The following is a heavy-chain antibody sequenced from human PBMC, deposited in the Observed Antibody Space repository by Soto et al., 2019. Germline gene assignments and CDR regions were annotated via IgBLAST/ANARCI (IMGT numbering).Heavy chain of an antibody. CDR3: ARDQLGARGDY. CDR1: GYTFTSYG. CDR2: IGVYNNNR. J-gene: IGHJ4*02. Sequence: QVQLVQSGAEVKKPGASVKVSCKASGYTFTSYGISWVRQAPGQGLEWMGWIGVYNNNRNYAQKVQGRVTMTTDTSTSTADMELRSLRSDDPAVYYCARDQLGARGDYWGQGTLVTVSS. V-gene: IGHV1-18*04. D-gene: IGHD3-10*01.